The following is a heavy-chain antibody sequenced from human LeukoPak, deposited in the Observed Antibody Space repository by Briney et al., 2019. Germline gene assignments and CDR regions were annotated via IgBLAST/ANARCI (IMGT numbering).Heavy chain of an antibody. D-gene: IGHD5-12*01. J-gene: IGHJ5*02. Sequence: GESLKISCKGSGYSFTSYWIGWVRQMPGKGLEWMGIIYPGDSDTRYSPSFQGQVTISADKSISTAYLQWSSLKASDTAMYYCARYAPHSGYDDGLDHWGQGTLVTVSS. CDR2: IYPGDSDT. CDR3: ARYAPHSGYDDGLDH. V-gene: IGHV5-51*01. CDR1: GYSFTSYW.